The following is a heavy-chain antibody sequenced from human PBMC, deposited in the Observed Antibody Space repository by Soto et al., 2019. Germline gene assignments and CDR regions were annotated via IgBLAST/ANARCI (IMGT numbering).Heavy chain of an antibody. CDR3: ARPNNWNYHYYYGMDV. CDR1: GGTFSSYA. J-gene: IGHJ6*02. Sequence: QVQLVQSGAEVKKPGSSVKVSCKASGGTFSSYAISWVRQAPGQGLEWMGGINPNSGGTNYAQKFQGRVTMTRDTSISTAYMELSRLRSDDTAVYYCARPNNWNYHYYYGMDVWGQGTTVTVSS. V-gene: IGHV1-2*02. CDR2: INPNSGGT. D-gene: IGHD1-20*01.